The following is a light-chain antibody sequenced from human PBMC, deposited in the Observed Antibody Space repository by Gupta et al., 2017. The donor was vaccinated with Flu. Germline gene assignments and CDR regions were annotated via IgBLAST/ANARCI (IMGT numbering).Light chain of an antibody. Sequence: SYVLTQAPSVSVAPGQTARITCGGNNIGSKSVHWYQQKSGQAPILGCYDDSDRPSGIPERLVCYKSGNTETLNIGRVEAGDEAYYDGQVSVSSSDQVVFGGGTKLTVL. CDR3: QVSVSSSDQVV. CDR2: DDS. V-gene: IGLV3-21*02. J-gene: IGLJ2*01. CDR1: NIGSKS.